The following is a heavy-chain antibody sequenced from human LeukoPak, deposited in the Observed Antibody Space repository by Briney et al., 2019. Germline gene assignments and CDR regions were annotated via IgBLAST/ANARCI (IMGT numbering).Heavy chain of an antibody. J-gene: IGHJ6*03. CDR1: GGSFSGYY. V-gene: IGHV4-34*01. D-gene: IGHD1-26*01. Sequence: PSETLSLTCAVYGGSFSGYYWSWIRQPPGKGLEWIGEINHSGSTNYNPSLKSRVTISVDTSKSQFSLKLSSVTAADTAVYYCARHTGGSYYRSYYYYMDVWGKGPTVTISS. CDR2: INHSGST. CDR3: ARHTGGSYYRSYYYYMDV.